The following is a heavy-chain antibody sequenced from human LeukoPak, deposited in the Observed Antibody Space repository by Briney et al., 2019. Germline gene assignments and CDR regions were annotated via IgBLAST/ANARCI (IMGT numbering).Heavy chain of an antibody. Sequence: SETLSLTCTVSGGSISSGGYYWSWIRQHPGKGLEWIGYIYYSGSTYYNPSLKSRVTISVDTSKNQFSLKLSSVTAADTAVYYCARDGTRYSGSYQLASGAFDIWGQGTMVTVSS. CDR3: ARDGTRYSGSYQLASGAFDI. CDR2: IYYSGST. CDR1: GGSISSGGYY. V-gene: IGHV4-31*03. J-gene: IGHJ3*02. D-gene: IGHD1-26*01.